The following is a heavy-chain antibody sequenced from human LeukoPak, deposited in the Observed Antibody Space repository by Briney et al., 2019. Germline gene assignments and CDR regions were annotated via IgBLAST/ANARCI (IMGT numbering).Heavy chain of an antibody. J-gene: IGHJ4*02. CDR1: GFTFSSCA. Sequence: GGSLRLSCAASGFTFSSCAMSWVRQAPGKELEWVSAISGSGGSTYYADSVKGRFTISRDNSKNTLYLQMNSLRAEDTAVYYCAREADGDYLPDYFDYWGQGTLVTVSS. CDR3: AREADGDYLPDYFDY. CDR2: ISGSGGST. V-gene: IGHV3-23*01. D-gene: IGHD4-17*01.